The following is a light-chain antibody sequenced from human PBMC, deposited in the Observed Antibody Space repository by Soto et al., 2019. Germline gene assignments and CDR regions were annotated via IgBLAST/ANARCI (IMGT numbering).Light chain of an antibody. Sequence: SYELTQPPSVSVAPGQTARITCGGNRIGSKSVHWFQQKPGQAPVLVVHDDSDRPSGIPERFSGSNSGGTATLTISRVEAGDEADYYCQSFDGSLSGYVFGTGTKLTVL. V-gene: IGLV3-21*02. J-gene: IGLJ1*01. CDR1: RIGSKS. CDR3: QSFDGSLSGYV. CDR2: DDS.